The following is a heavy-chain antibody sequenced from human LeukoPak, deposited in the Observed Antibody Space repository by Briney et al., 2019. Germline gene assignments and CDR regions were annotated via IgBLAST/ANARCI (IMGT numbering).Heavy chain of an antibody. V-gene: IGHV4-59*01. Sequence: SETLSLTCTVSGASMSSYSWSWIPQPPGKGLEWIGYIYYSGNTNHNPSLKSRVTISVDTSKNQFSLKVSSVTAADTAVYYCASAHTSGMDYWGQGALVTVSS. CDR1: GASMSSYS. J-gene: IGHJ4*02. CDR3: ASAHTSGMDY. D-gene: IGHD3-22*01. CDR2: IYYSGNT.